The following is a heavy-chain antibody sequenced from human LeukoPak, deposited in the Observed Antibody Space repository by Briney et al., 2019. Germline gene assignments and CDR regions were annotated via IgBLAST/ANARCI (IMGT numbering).Heavy chain of an antibody. V-gene: IGHV3-64D*06. CDR3: LKDQGGCSAY. CDR1: GFTFSNYA. CDR2: VTSEGGTT. J-gene: IGHJ4*02. D-gene: IGHD5-12*01. Sequence: GGSLRLSCSVSGFTFSNYAMHWVRQAPGKGLEYVSSVTSEGGTTYYADSVKGRFTISRDNSKNTLYLQMSSLRPEDTALYYCLKDQGGCSAYWGQGTLVTVSS.